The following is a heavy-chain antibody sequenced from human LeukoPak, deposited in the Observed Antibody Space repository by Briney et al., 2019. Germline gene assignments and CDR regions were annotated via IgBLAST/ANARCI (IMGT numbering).Heavy chain of an antibody. V-gene: IGHV3-66*01. CDR1: GFTVSSNY. D-gene: IGHD3-16*01. Sequence: PGGSLRLSCAASGFTVSSNYMSWVRQAPGKGLEWVSVIYSGGSTYYADSVKGRFTISRDNSKKTLYLQMNCLRAEDTAVYYCARDLTAYFDYWGQGTLVTVSS. CDR3: ARDLTAYFDY. J-gene: IGHJ4*02. CDR2: IYSGGST.